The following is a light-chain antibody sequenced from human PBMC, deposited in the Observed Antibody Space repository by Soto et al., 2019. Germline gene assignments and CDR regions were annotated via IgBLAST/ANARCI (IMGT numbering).Light chain of an antibody. CDR2: KTS. V-gene: IGKV1-5*03. Sequence: DIQLTQSPSTLSASVGDRVTITCRASQSISSWLAWYQQKPGKAPNLLIYKTSNLESGVPSRFSCSGSGTEFTLTISSLQPDDFATYYCQYYNDYCWTFGQGTKVEIK. CDR1: QSISSW. CDR3: QYYNDYCWT. J-gene: IGKJ1*01.